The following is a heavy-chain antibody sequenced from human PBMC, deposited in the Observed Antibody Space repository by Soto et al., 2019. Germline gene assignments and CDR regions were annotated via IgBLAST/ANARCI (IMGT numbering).Heavy chain of an antibody. V-gene: IGHV1-69*06. CDR2: IIPLLGTA. CDR1: GGIFSSNT. J-gene: IGHJ4*02. CDR3: ASKAACGGDCYAFDS. Sequence: QVYLVQSGAEVKKPGSSVKISCKASGGIFSSNTINWVRQAAGQGLEWMGGIIPLLGTANYAEKFQGRVTIPADKSTKTEYMELTSLRAEDTAVYYCASKAACGGDCYAFDSWGQGTLVTVSS. D-gene: IGHD2-21*02.